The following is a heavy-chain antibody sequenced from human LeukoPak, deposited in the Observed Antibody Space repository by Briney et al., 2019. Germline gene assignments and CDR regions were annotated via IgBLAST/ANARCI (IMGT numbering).Heavy chain of an antibody. J-gene: IGHJ5*02. V-gene: IGHV1-69*01. CDR2: IIPIFGAA. D-gene: IGHD3-10*01. CDR1: GGTFSSYA. CDR3: AREHGSGSPLDP. Sequence: SVKVSCKASGGTFSSYAISWVRQAPGQGLEWMGGIIPIFGAANYAQKFQGRVTITADESTSTAYMELSSLRSEDTAVYYCAREHGSGSPLDPWGQGTLVTVSS.